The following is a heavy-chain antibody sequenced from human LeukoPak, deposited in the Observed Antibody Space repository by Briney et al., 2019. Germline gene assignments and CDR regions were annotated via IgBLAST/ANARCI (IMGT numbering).Heavy chain of an antibody. V-gene: IGHV3-48*01. J-gene: IGHJ4*02. CDR2: ISSSSSTI. D-gene: IGHD1-26*01. Sequence: PGGSLRLSCGASGFIFSNYGMHWVRQAPGKGLEWVSYISSSSSTIYYADSMKGRFTISRDNAKNSLYLQMNSLRAEDTAVYYCARGYSGSSGAYWGQGTLVTVS. CDR1: GFIFSNYG. CDR3: ARGYSGSSGAY.